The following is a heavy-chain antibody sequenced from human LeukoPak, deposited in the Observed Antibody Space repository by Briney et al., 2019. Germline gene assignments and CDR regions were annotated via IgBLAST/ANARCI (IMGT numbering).Heavy chain of an antibody. CDR2: ISGYNGNT. J-gene: IGHJ5*02. Sequence: ASVKVSCKASGYIFANYGIAWVRQAPGHGLEWMGWISGYNGNTHYAQKLQGRVSMTADTSTSTVYMELRSLRSDDTAVYYCARDGLHRLSGYGGWFDPWGRGTLVSVSS. CDR3: ARDGLHRLSGYGGWFDP. V-gene: IGHV1-18*01. CDR1: GYIFANYG. D-gene: IGHD3-22*01.